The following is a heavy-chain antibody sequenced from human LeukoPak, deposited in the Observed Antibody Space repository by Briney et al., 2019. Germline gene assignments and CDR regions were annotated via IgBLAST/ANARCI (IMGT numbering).Heavy chain of an antibody. CDR2: IYYSGST. Sequence: PSETLSLTCTVCGVSISSSIYYWGWIRQPPGKGLEWIGSIYYSGSTYYNPSLKSRVTISVDTSKNQFSLKLSSVTAADTAVYYCARRKGAYSYYYYYMDVWGKGTPVTVSS. CDR3: ARRKGAYSYYYYYMDV. D-gene: IGHD4/OR15-4a*01. V-gene: IGHV4-39*01. CDR1: GVSISSSIYY. J-gene: IGHJ6*03.